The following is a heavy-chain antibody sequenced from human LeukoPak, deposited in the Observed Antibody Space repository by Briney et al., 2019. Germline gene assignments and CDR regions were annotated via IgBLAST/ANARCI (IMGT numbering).Heavy chain of an antibody. V-gene: IGHV4-61*02. CDR2: IYTSGST. Sequence: SETLSLTCTVSGASISSGSYYWSWIRQPAGKGLEWIGRIYTSGSTTYNPSLKSRVTISVDTSKNQFSLKLSSVTAADTAVYYCARHAWNYAGLSRYFDYWGQGTLVTVSS. J-gene: IGHJ4*02. CDR3: ARHAWNYAGLSRYFDY. D-gene: IGHD1-7*01. CDR1: GASISSGSYY.